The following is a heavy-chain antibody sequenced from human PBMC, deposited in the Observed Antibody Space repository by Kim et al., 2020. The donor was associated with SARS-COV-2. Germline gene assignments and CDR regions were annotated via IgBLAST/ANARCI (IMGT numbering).Heavy chain of an antibody. CDR2: IYSGGST. Sequence: GGSLRLSCAASGFTVSSNYMSWVRQAPGKGLEWVSVIYSGGSTYYADSVKGRFTISRDNSKNTLYLQMNSLRAEDTAVYYCAREGDDWGYGDAFDIWGQGTMVTVSS. V-gene: IGHV3-53*01. J-gene: IGHJ3*02. CDR1: GFTVSSNY. CDR3: AREGDDWGYGDAFDI. D-gene: IGHD3-9*01.